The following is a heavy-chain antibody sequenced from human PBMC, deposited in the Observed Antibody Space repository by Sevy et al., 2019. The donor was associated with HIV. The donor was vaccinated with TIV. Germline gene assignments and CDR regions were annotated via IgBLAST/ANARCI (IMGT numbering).Heavy chain of an antibody. V-gene: IGHV3-30*02. Sequence: GGSLRLSCAASGFTFSSYGMHWVRQAPGKGLEWVAFIRYDGSNKYYADSVKGRFTISRDNSKNTLYLQMNSLRAEDTAVYYCAKDSIVVVPAAKADYWGQGTLVTVSS. CDR1: GFTFSSYG. D-gene: IGHD2-2*01. CDR2: IRYDGSNK. CDR3: AKDSIVVVPAAKADY. J-gene: IGHJ4*02.